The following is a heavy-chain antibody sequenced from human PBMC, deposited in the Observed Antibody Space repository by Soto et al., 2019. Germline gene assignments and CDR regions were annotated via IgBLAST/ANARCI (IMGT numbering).Heavy chain of an antibody. CDR1: GGSISSGGYY. Sequence: SETLSLTCTVSGGSISSGGYYWSWIRQHPGKGLEWIGYIYYSGSTYYNPSLKSRVTISVDTSKNQFSLKLSSVTAADTAVYYCARDRGYGEYEWYYFDYWGQGTLVTVSS. CDR2: IYYSGST. J-gene: IGHJ4*02. CDR3: ARDRGYGEYEWYYFDY. D-gene: IGHD4-17*01. V-gene: IGHV4-31*03.